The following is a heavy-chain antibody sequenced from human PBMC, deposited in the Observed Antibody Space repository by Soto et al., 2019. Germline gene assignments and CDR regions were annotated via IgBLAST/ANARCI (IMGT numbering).Heavy chain of an antibody. CDR3: SKDSSSASCFRFVY. CDR2: ISYDGSNK. Sequence: GGPLRLSCAASGFTFSSYGMHWVRQAPGKGLEWVAVISYDGSNKYYADSVKGRFTISRDNSKNTLYLQMNSLRAEDTAVYYCSKDSSSASCFRFVYWGQGTLVSVCS. V-gene: IGHV3-30*18. CDR1: GFTFSSYG. D-gene: IGHD2-2*01. J-gene: IGHJ4*02.